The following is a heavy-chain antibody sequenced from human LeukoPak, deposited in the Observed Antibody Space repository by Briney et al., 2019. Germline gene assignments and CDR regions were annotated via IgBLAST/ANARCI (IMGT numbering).Heavy chain of an antibody. J-gene: IGHJ6*02. Sequence: GGSLRLSCAASGFTFSSYSMNWVRQAPGKGLEWVSSISSSSSYIYYADSVKGRFTISRDNAKNSLYLQMNSLRAEDTAVYYCARGPFTIFGVVIIYYYYGMDVWGQGTTVTVSS. CDR2: ISSSSSYI. CDR3: ARGPFTIFGVVIIYYYYGMDV. D-gene: IGHD3-3*01. CDR1: GFTFSSYS. V-gene: IGHV3-21*04.